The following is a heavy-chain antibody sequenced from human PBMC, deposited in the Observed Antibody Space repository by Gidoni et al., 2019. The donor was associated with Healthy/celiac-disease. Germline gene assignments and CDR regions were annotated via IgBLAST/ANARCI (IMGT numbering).Heavy chain of an antibody. CDR1: GFTFSTAW. Sequence: EVQLVESGGGLVKPGGSLRLSCAASGFTFSTAWVSWVRQAPGKGREWVGRIKSKTDGGTTDYAAPVKGRFTISRDDSKNTLYLQMNSLKTEDTAVYYCTTDPMLTSGEHTIYYYYYYGMDVWGQGTTVTVSS. D-gene: IGHD3-10*01. CDR2: IKSKTDGGTT. J-gene: IGHJ6*02. V-gene: IGHV3-15*01. CDR3: TTDPMLTSGEHTIYYYYYYGMDV.